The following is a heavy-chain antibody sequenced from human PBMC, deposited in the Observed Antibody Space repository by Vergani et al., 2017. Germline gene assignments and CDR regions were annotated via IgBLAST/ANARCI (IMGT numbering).Heavy chain of an antibody. CDR1: GGTFSSYA. CDR2: IIPIFGTA. CDR3: ARVSPTIDYSNYEFIDY. V-gene: IGHV1-69*01. D-gene: IGHD4-11*01. Sequence: QVQLVQSGAEVKKPGSSVKVSCKASGGTFSSYAISWVRQAPGQGLEWMGGIIPIFGTANYAKKFQGRVTITADESTSTDYMELSSLRSEDTAVYYCARVSPTIDYSNYEFIDYWGQGTLVTVSS. J-gene: IGHJ4*02.